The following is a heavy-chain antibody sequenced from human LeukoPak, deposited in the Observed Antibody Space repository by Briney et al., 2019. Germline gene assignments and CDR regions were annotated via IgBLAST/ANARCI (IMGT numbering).Heavy chain of an antibody. V-gene: IGHV3-21*01. Sequence: GGSLRLSCAASGFTFSSYSMNWVRQAPGKGLEWVSSISSSSSYIYYADSVKGRFTISRDNAKHSLYLQMNSLRAEDTAVYYCARAGPYGSGSYSQSRGYFDYWGQGTLVTVSS. D-gene: IGHD3-10*01. CDR1: GFTFSSYS. CDR2: ISSSSSYI. CDR3: ARAGPYGSGSYSQSRGYFDY. J-gene: IGHJ4*02.